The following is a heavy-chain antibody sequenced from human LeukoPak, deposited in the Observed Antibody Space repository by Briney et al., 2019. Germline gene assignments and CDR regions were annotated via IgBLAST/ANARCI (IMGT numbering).Heavy chain of an antibody. CDR3: ARDRGGSLFDY. CDR1: GFTFSSYA. Sequence: GGSLRLSCAASGFTFSSYAMSWVRRAPGKGLEWVSAISGSGGSTYYADSVKGRFTISRDNSKNTLYLQMNSLRAEDTAVYYCARDRGGSLFDYWGQGTLVTVSS. J-gene: IGHJ4*02. D-gene: IGHD1-26*01. CDR2: ISGSGGST. V-gene: IGHV3-23*01.